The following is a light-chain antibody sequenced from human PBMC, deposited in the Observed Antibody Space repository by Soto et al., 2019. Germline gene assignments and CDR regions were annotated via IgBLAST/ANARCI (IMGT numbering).Light chain of an antibody. J-gene: IGKJ5*01. V-gene: IGKV1-39*01. CDR2: AAS. CDR3: QQSYSTPRGIT. Sequence: DIQMTQSPSSLSASVGDRVTNTCRASQSTSSYLNWYQQKPGKAPKLLIYAASSLQSGVPSRFSGSGSGTDFTLTISSLQPEDFATYYCQQSYSTPRGITFGQGTRLEIK. CDR1: QSTSSY.